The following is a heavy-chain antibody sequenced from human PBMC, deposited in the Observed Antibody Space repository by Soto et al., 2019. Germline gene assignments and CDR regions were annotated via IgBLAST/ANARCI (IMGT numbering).Heavy chain of an antibody. CDR3: ARGQGAAHSYYGLDV. CDR1: GGSISSGDYY. Sequence: SETLSLTCTVSGGSISSGDYYWSWILQPPGKGLEWIVYIFYSGSTYYNPSLKSRVTISVATSKNQFSLNLNSLTAAATAVYFCARGQGAAHSYYGLDVWGQGTTVTVSS. J-gene: IGHJ6*02. V-gene: IGHV4-30-4*02. CDR2: IFYSGST. D-gene: IGHD6-6*01.